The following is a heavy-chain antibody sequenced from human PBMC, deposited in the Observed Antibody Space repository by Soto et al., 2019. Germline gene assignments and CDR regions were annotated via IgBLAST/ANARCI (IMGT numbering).Heavy chain of an antibody. Sequence: LSLTFAVSGYFIRRGYFWGWLRQAPVKGLEWIGSMYHSGRTYLNASLKSRVTISVDKSKNQLSLQLTSVTAADTAVYYCARSSGDTNGNNYLFDYWGQGTQVTVSS. V-gene: IGHV4-38-2*01. J-gene: IGHJ4*02. CDR3: ARSSGDTNGNNYLFDY. CDR1: GYFIRRGYF. CDR2: MYHSGRT. D-gene: IGHD3-22*01.